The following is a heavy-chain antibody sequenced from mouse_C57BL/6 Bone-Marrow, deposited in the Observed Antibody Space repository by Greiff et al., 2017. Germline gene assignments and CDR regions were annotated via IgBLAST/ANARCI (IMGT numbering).Heavy chain of an antibody. CDR2: IHPSDSDT. Sequence: QVQLQQSGAELVKPGASVKVSCKASGYTFTSYWMHWVKQRPGQGLEWIGKIHPSDSDTNYNQKFKGKATLTADTSSSTAYMQLSSLTSEDYAVYYGETATTVVATKGFAYWGQGTLVTVSA. V-gene: IGHV1-74*01. CDR3: ETATTVVATKGFAY. D-gene: IGHD1-1*01. J-gene: IGHJ3*01. CDR1: GYTFTSYW.